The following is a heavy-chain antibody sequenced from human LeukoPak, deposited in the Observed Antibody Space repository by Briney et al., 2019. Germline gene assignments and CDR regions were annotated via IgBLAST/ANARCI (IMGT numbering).Heavy chain of an antibody. V-gene: IGHV3-23*01. Sequence: QLGGSLRLSCAASGFTFSSFAMSWVRPTPGKGLEWVSTISHDGGSTYFADSVKGRFTISRDNSKSTLYLQMNSLRAEDTALYFCAKDFSSGLFDYWGQGTLVAVSS. CDR1: GFTFSSFA. CDR2: ISHDGGST. D-gene: IGHD6-19*01. J-gene: IGHJ4*02. CDR3: AKDFSSGLFDY.